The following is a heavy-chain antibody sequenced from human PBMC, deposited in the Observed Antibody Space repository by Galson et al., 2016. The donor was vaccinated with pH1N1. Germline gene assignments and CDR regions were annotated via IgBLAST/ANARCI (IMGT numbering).Heavy chain of an antibody. CDR3: ARDGGDGDGSRMFDP. D-gene: IGHD5-24*01. V-gene: IGHV3-7*03. CDR2: INQDGSEI. J-gene: IGHJ5*02. CDR1: GFTFSHYW. Sequence: SLRLSCAASGFTFSHYWMIWVRQAPGTGLEWVANINQDGSEIYYVHSVKGRFTISRDNAKNSLYLQMNSLRAEDTALYYCARDGGDGDGSRMFDPWGQGTLVTVSS.